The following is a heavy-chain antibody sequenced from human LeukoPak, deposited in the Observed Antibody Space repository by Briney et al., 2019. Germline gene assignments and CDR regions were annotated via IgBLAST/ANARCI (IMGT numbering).Heavy chain of an antibody. CDR1: GYSISSGYY. CDR3: ARAGGYSDFDY. Sequence: PSETLSLTCTVSGYSISSGYYWGWIRQPPGKGLEWIGSIYHSGSTYYNPSLKRRVTISVDTSKNQFSLKLSSVTAADTAVYYCARAGGYSDFDYWGQGTLVTVSS. J-gene: IGHJ4*02. D-gene: IGHD2-15*01. CDR2: IYHSGST. V-gene: IGHV4-38-2*02.